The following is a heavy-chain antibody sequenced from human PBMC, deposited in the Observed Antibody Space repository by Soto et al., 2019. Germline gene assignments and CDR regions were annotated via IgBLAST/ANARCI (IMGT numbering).Heavy chain of an antibody. CDR1: GYTFTSYA. CDR3: ASLWCTNGVCWFDP. Sequence: QVQLVQSGAEVKKPGASVKVSCKASGYTFTSYAMHWVRQAPGQRLEWMGWTNVGNGNTKYSQKFQGRVTITRDTSASTAYMELSSLRSEDTAVYYCASLWCTNGVCWFDPWGQGTLVTVSS. CDR2: TNVGNGNT. V-gene: IGHV1-3*01. D-gene: IGHD2-8*01. J-gene: IGHJ5*02.